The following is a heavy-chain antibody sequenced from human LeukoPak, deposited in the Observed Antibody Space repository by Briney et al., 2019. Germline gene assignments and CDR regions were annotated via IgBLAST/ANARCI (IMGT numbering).Heavy chain of an antibody. CDR2: ITGSGGST. Sequence: GGSLRLSCAASGFTLSNYAMSWVRQAPGKGLEWISSITGSGGSTYYADSVKGRFTISRDNSKNTLHLQMSSLRAEDTAVYYCAKDKGDFWSGHHYWGQGTLVTVSS. CDR3: AKDKGDFWSGHHY. J-gene: IGHJ4*02. V-gene: IGHV3-23*01. D-gene: IGHD3-3*01. CDR1: GFTLSNYA.